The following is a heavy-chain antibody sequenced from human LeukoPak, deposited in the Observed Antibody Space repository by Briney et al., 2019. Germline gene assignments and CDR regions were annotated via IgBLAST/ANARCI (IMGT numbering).Heavy chain of an antibody. CDR3: ARLAYDSSGYYHGGPDY. J-gene: IGHJ4*02. D-gene: IGHD3-22*01. V-gene: IGHV5-51*01. CDR1: GYSLTSYW. CDR2: IYPGDSDT. Sequence: GESLKISCKGSGYSLTSYWIGWVRQMPGKGLEWMGIIYPGDSDTRYSPSFQGQVTISADKSISTAYLQWSSLKASDTAMHYCARLAYDSSGYYHGGPDYWGQGTLVTVSS.